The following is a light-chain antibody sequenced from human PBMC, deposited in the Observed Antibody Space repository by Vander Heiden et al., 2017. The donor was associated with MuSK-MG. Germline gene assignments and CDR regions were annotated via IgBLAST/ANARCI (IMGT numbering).Light chain of an antibody. J-gene: IGLJ2*01. CDR2: DVS. CDR3: CSYAGSYTVV. Sequence: QSALTQPRSVSGSPGQSVTISCTGTSSDVGVYNYVPWYQQHPGEAPTLMIYDVSKRPAGVPDRFSGSKSENTASLTIAGLQAEDEADDYCCSYAGSYTVVFGGGTQLTVL. CDR1: SSDVGVYNY. V-gene: IGLV2-11*01.